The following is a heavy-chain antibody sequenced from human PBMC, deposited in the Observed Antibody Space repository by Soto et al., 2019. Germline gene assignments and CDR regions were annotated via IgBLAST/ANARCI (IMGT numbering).Heavy chain of an antibody. CDR1: GGSISSGGYY. V-gene: IGHV4-31*03. J-gene: IGHJ6*02. D-gene: IGHD2-15*01. CDR2: IYYSGST. CDR3: ASYIVVEDYYYGMDV. Sequence: SETLSLTCTVSGGSISSGGYYWSWIRQHPGKGLEWIGYIYYSGSTYYNPSLKSRVTISVDTSKNQFSLKLSSVTAADTAVYYCASYIVVEDYYYGMDVWGQGTTVTVSS.